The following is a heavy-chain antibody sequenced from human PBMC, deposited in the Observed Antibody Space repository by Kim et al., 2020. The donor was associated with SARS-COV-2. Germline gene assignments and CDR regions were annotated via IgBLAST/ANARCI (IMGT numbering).Heavy chain of an antibody. CDR2: INHSGST. J-gene: IGHJ5*02. D-gene: IGHD3-3*01. CDR1: GGSFSGYY. CDR3: ARGPSITIFGVADYGLGWFDP. Sequence: SETLSLTCAVYGGSFSGYYWSWIRQPPGKGLEWIGEINHSGSTNYNPSLKSRVTISVDTSKNQFSLKLSSVTAAGTAVYYCARGPSITIFGVADYGLGWFDPWGQGTLVTVSS. V-gene: IGHV4-34*01.